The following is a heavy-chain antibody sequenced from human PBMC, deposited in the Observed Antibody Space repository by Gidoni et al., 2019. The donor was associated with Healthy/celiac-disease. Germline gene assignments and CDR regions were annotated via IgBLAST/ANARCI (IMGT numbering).Heavy chain of an antibody. Sequence: QVQLQQWGAGLLKPSETLSLTCAVYGGSFSGDYWSWIRQPPGKGLEWIGEINHSGSTNYNPSLKSRVTISVDTSNNQFSLKLSSVTAAATAVYYCARGVVVPAAMLRGMDVWGQGTTVTVSS. CDR2: INHSGST. J-gene: IGHJ6*02. V-gene: IGHV4-34*01. CDR1: GGSFSGDY. CDR3: ARGVVVPAAMLRGMDV. D-gene: IGHD2-2*01.